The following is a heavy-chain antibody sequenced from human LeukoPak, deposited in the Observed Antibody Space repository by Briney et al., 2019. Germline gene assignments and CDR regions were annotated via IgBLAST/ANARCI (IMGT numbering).Heavy chain of an antibody. V-gene: IGHV3-73*01. J-gene: IGHJ4*02. Sequence: PGGSLRLSCAASWFTFSGSAMHWVRQASGKGLEWVGRIRSKANSYATAYAASVKGRFTISRDDSKNTAYLQMNSLKTEDTAVYYCTRLDCSSTSCSDYWGQGTLVTVSS. D-gene: IGHD2-2*01. CDR1: WFTFSGSA. CDR3: TRLDCSSTSCSDY. CDR2: IRSKANSYAT.